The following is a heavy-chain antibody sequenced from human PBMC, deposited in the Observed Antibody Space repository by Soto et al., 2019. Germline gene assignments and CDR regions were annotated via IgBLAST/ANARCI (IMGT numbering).Heavy chain of an antibody. CDR3: ARHYYDSSAYHFVGLDY. Sequence: SETLSLTCTVSGDSITNGNYYWSWIRQPPGKGLEWIAYIYYSGSTYSNPSLNGRLTMPVDTSKNQFSLKLSSVTAADTALYYCARHYYDSSAYHFVGLDYWGQGALVTVSS. CDR1: GDSITNGNYY. V-gene: IGHV4-30-4*01. D-gene: IGHD3-22*01. J-gene: IGHJ4*02. CDR2: IYYSGST.